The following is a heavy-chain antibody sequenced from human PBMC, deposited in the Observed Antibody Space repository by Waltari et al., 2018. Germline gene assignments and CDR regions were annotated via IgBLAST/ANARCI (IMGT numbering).Heavy chain of an antibody. Sequence: QVQLVQSGAEVKKPGASVKVSCKASGYNFTGYYMHWVRQATGQGLAWMVRINPNSGGTNYAQKFQGRVTMTRDTSISTAYMELSRRRSDDTALDYCARVGLYGDYYYWGQGTLVTGSS. D-gene: IGHD4-17*01. J-gene: IGHJ4*02. CDR1: GYNFTGYY. CDR2: INPNSGGT. CDR3: ARVGLYGDYYY. V-gene: IGHV1-2*06.